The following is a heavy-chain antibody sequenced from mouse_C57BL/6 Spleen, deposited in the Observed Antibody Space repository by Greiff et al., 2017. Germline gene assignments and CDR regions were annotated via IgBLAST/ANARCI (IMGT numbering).Heavy chain of an antibody. CDR2: IHPNSGST. V-gene: IGHV1-64*01. CDR3: ARGASPRWYFDV. Sequence: QVQLQQSGAELVKPGASVKLSCKASGYTFTSYWMHWVKQRPGQGLEWIGMIHPNSGSTNYNEKFKSKATLTVDKSSSTAYMQLSSLTSEDSAVYYCARGASPRWYFDVWGTGTTVTVSS. J-gene: IGHJ1*03. CDR1: GYTFTSYW.